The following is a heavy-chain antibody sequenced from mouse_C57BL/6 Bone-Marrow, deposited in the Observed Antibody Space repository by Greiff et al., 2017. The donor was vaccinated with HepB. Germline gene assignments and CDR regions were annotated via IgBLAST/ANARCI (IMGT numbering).Heavy chain of an antibody. V-gene: IGHV5-4*03. CDR3: ARGTNWDYAMDY. D-gene: IGHD4-1*01. J-gene: IGHJ4*01. CDR2: ISDGGSYT. Sequence: EVMLVESGGGLVKPGGSLKLSCAASGFTFSSYAMSWVRQTPEKRLEWVATISDGGSYTYYPDNVKGRFTISRDNAKNNLYLQMSHLKSEDTAMYYCARGTNWDYAMDYWGQGTSVTVSS. CDR1: GFTFSSYA.